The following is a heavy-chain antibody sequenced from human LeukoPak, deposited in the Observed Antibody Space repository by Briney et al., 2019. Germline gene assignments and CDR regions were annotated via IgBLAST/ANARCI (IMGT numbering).Heavy chain of an antibody. J-gene: IGHJ6*02. D-gene: IGHD3-10*01. V-gene: IGHV3-66*01. CDR3: ARGEGYYGSGESNGMDI. Sequence: GGSLRLSCAASAFTFSRYDMSWVRQAPGKGLEWVSAIFSSGSTYYADSVKGRFTISRDNSKNTVYLQMNSLGAEDTAVYHCARGEGYYGSGESNGMDIWGQGTTVTVSS. CDR2: IFSSGST. CDR1: AFTFSRYD.